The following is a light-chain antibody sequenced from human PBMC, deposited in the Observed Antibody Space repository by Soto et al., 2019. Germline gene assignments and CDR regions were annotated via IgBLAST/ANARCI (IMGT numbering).Light chain of an antibody. V-gene: IGKV3-15*01. CDR3: QQYNYCPS. CDR1: ESVNSN. J-gene: IGKJ1*01. CDR2: RAS. Sequence: EIVMTQSPDTLSVSPGERATLSCRASESVNSNLAWYQQKPGQAPRLLIYRASTRATGITARFSGSGSGTEYTLTINSLQSEDFAVYYCQQYNYCPSFGQGTKVDIK.